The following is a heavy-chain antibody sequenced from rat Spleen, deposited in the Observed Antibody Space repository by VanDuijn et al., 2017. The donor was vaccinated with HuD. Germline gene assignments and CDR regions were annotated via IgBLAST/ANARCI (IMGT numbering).Heavy chain of an antibody. CDR3: ARSVAATFSVMDA. V-gene: IGHV3-3*01. J-gene: IGHJ4*01. CDR1: GHSITSSYR. D-gene: IGHD1-2*01. Sequence: EVQLQESGPGLVKPSQSLSLTCSVTGHSITSSYRWNWIRKFPGSKLEWMGYINSAGSTNYNPSLKSRISITRDTSKNQFFLQVNSVTTEDTATYYFARSVAATFSVMDAWGQGASVTVSS. CDR2: INSAGST.